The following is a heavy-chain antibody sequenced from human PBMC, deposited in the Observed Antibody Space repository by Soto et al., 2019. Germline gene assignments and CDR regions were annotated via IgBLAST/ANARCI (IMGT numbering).Heavy chain of an antibody. CDR1: GYSFTSYW. CDR3: ARLRIAAPGNPGP. CDR2: IYPGDSDT. Sequence: PGESLKISCKGSGYSFTSYWIGWVRQMPGKGLEWMGIIYPGDSDTRYSPSFQGHVTISVDKSISTAYLQWSSLKASDTAMYYCARLRIAAPGNPGPWGQGTLVTVSS. V-gene: IGHV5-51*01. J-gene: IGHJ5*02. D-gene: IGHD6-13*01.